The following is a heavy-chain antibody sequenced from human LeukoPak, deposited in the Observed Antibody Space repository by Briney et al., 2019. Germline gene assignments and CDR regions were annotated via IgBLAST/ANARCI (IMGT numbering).Heavy chain of an antibody. CDR1: GFSFNTHA. J-gene: IGHJ5*02. CDR2: LSYDGDNK. V-gene: IGHV3-30-3*01. Sequence: GGSLRLSCAASGFSFNTHAMDWVRQSPGKGLEWEAGLSYDGDNKYYADSVRGRFTVSRDNSKKTVSLHMNSLTPEDTAVYFCARGSHGSGGRYFGPWGQGTLVIVSS. CDR3: ARGSHGSGGRYFGP. D-gene: IGHD3-10*01.